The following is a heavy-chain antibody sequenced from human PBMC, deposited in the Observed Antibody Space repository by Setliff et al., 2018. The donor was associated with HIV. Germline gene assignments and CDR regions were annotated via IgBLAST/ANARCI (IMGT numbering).Heavy chain of an antibody. J-gene: IGHJ5*02. Sequence: SETLSLTCAVYGGSLSGYYWSWIRQPPGRGLEWIGEIHQGGTSNYNPSLKSRVTVSVDTSKNQFSLRLSSVTAADTAVYYCARASSTVTTQWFDPWGQGTLVTVSS. CDR1: GGSLSGYY. CDR2: IHQGGTS. D-gene: IGHD4-4*01. CDR3: ARASSTVTTQWFDP. V-gene: IGHV4-34*01.